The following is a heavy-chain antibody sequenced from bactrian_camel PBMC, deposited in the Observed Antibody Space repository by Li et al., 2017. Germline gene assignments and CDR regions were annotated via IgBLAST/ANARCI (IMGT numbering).Heavy chain of an antibody. Sequence: VQLVESGGGSVQAGGSLNLICVASTAIGTGCMGWFRQAPGKEREGVARIFAAAGNTYYADSVKGRFSISQDSAKKTLYLQMEGLKFEDTVMYYCAADRKILCVAGGVPNPSYWGQGTQVTVS. CDR1: TAIGTGC. CDR2: IFAAAGNT. V-gene: IGHV3-3*01. J-gene: IGHJ4*01. D-gene: IGHD3*01. CDR3: AADRKILCVAGGVPNPSY.